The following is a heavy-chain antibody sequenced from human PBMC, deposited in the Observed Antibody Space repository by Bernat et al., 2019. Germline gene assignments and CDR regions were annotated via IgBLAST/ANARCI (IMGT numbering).Heavy chain of an antibody. CDR3: ASLGYGDLRDSYYYYGMDV. CDR2: ISSSSSTI. CDR1: GFTFSSYG. Sequence: VQLVESGGGVVQPGRSLRLSCAASGFTFSSYGMHWVRQAPGKGLEWVSYISSSSSTIYYADSVKGRFTISRDNAKNSLYLQMNSLRDEDTAVYYCASLGYGDLRDSYYYYGMDVWGRGTTVTVSS. J-gene: IGHJ6*02. D-gene: IGHD4-17*01. V-gene: IGHV3-48*02.